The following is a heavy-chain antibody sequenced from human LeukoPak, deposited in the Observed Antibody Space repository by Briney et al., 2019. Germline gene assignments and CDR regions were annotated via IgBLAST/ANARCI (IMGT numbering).Heavy chain of an antibody. CDR1: GFIFSSYW. CDR2: IKQDGSEK. Sequence: PGGSLRLSCAASGFIFSSYWMNWVRQAPGKGLEWVANIKQDGSEKYYVDSVKGRFTISRDNAKNSLYLQMNSLRVEDTAMYFCARWGGGLAAASFNNYYYGMDVWGQGTTVTVSS. J-gene: IGHJ6*02. D-gene: IGHD2-15*01. CDR3: ARWGGGLAAASFNNYYYGMDV. V-gene: IGHV3-7*01.